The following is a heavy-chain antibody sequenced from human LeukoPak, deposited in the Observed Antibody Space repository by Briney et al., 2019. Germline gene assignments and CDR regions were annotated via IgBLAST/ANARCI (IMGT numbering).Heavy chain of an antibody. CDR2: ISYDGSNK. D-gene: IGHD2-15*01. CDR1: GFTFSSYG. J-gene: IGHJ3*02. Sequence: GGSLRLSCAASGFTFSSYGMHWVRQAPGKGLEWVAVISYDGSNKYYADSVKGRFTISRDNSKYTLYLQMNSLRAEDTAVYYCAKGDYCSGGSCYRNAFDIWGQGTMVTVSS. V-gene: IGHV3-30*18. CDR3: AKGDYCSGGSCYRNAFDI.